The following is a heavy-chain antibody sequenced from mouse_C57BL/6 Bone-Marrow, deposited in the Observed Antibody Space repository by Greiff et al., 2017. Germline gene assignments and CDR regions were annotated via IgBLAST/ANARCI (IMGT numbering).Heavy chain of an antibody. V-gene: IGHV5-4*01. CDR3: ARVSGYFDY. CDR2: ISDGGSYT. Sequence: EVQRVESGGGLVKPGGSLKLSCAASGFTFSSYAMSWARQTPEKRLEWVATISDGGSYTYYPDNVKGRFTISRDNAKNNLYLQMSHLKSEDTAMYYCARVSGYFDYWGQGTTLTVSS. D-gene: IGHD3-1*01. CDR1: GFTFSSYA. J-gene: IGHJ2*01.